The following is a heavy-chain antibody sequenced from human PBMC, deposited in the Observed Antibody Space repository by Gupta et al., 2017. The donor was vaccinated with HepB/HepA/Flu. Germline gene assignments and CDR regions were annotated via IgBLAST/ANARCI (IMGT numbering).Heavy chain of an antibody. CDR1: GGPISSSTYY. D-gene: IGHD2-2*01. V-gene: IGHV4-39*01. CDR2: MDYNGNT. CDR3: ARHHSGTSWYDY. J-gene: IGHJ4*02. Sequence: QLQLQESGPGLVRPSETLSLTCTVSGGPISSSTYYWDWIRQPPGKGLEWIGNMDYNGNTYYNPSLKSRVTISVDTSNNQFSLKLNSVTAADTALYYCARHHSGTSWYDYWGQGTLVTVS.